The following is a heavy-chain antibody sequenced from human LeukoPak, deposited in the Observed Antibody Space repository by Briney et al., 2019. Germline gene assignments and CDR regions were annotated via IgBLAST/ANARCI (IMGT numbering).Heavy chain of an antibody. V-gene: IGHV3-30*04. Sequence: GGSLRLSCAASGFTFSSYAMHWVRQAPGKGLEWVAVISYDGSNKYYADSVKGRFTISRDNSKNTLYLQMNSLRAEDTAVYYCARGVNYYDSSGYPNFFDYWGQGTLVTVSS. CDR3: ARGVNYYDSSGYPNFFDY. J-gene: IGHJ4*02. D-gene: IGHD3-22*01. CDR2: ISYDGSNK. CDR1: GFTFSSYA.